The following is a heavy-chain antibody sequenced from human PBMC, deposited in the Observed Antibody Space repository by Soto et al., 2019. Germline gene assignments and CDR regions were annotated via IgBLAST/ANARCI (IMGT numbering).Heavy chain of an antibody. V-gene: IGHV4-59*01. Sequence: QVQLQESGPGLVKPSETLSLTCTVSGGSISSYYWSWIRQPPGKVLEWIGYIYYSGSTNYTPSLKSRVTISVDTSKNQCSLKLRSVPAVDTGVYYCAIVSAGYWYFDLWGRGTLVTVSS. D-gene: IGHD6-19*01. CDR2: IYYSGST. CDR3: AIVSAGYWYFDL. CDR1: GGSISSYY. J-gene: IGHJ2*01.